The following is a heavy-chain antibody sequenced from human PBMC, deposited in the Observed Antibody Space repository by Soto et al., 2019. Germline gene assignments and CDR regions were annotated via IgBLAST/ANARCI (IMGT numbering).Heavy chain of an antibody. CDR1: GFTFSSYG. J-gene: IGHJ6*02. CDR2: ISFDGTKK. Sequence: QVHLVESGGGVVHPGTSLRLSCAASGFTFSSYGFHWVRRAPSKVLEWVAVISFDGTKKYFADSVRGRFTISRDNSNNTLYLQMNSLRPEDTAVYYCAKDVITMVRSDYYHCGMDVWGQGTTVTVSS. D-gene: IGHD3-10*01. V-gene: IGHV3-30*18. CDR3: AKDVITMVRSDYYHCGMDV.